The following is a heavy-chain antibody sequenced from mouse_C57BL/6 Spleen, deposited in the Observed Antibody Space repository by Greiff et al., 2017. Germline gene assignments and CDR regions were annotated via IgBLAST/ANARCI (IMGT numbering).Heavy chain of an antibody. CDR2: INPNNGGT. D-gene: IGHD1-1*01. J-gene: IGHJ3*01. Sequence: EVQLQQSGPELVKPGASVKIPCKASGYTFPDYNMDWVKQSHGKSLEWIGAINPNNGGTIYNQKFKAKATLTVDKSSSTAYMELRSLTSEDTAVYYCARGNYGRGGFAYWGQGTLVTVSA. V-gene: IGHV1-18*01. CDR3: ARGNYGRGGFAY. CDR1: GYTFPDYN.